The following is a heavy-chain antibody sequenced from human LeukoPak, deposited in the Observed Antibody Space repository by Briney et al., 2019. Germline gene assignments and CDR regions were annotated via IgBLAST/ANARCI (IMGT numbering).Heavy chain of an antibody. CDR2: IYHSGST. Sequence: SETLSLTCTVSGGSISSGGYYWSWIRQPPGKGLEWIGYIYHSGSTYYNPSLKSRVTISVDRSKNQFSLKLSSVTAADTAVYYCARENGQWLVRGPFDPWGQGTLVTVSS. J-gene: IGHJ5*02. V-gene: IGHV4-30-2*01. D-gene: IGHD6-19*01. CDR1: GGSISSGGYY. CDR3: ARENGQWLVRGPFDP.